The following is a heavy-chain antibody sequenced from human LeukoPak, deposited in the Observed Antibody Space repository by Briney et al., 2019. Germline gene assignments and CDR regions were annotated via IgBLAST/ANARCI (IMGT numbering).Heavy chain of an antibody. J-gene: IGHJ4*02. D-gene: IGHD3-10*01. CDR2: IYYSGST. Sequence: SETLSLTCTVSGGSISSYYWSWIRQPPGKGLEWIGSIYYSGSTSYNPSLKSRVTISVDTSKNQFSLKLSSVTAADTAVYYCARRIYGSGKFDYWGQGTLVTVSS. CDR1: GGSISSYY. CDR3: ARRIYGSGKFDY. V-gene: IGHV4-59*04.